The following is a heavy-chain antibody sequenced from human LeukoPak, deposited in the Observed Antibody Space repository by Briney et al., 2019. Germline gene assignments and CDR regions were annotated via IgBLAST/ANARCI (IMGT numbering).Heavy chain of an antibody. CDR3: AKDWEEYFEWELLPNY. CDR1: GFTFSSYA. D-gene: IGHD1-26*01. Sequence: RTGGSLRLSCAASGFTFSSYAMSWVRQAPGKGLEWVSAISGSGGSTYYADSVKGRFTISRDNSKNTLYLQMNSLRAEDTAVYYCAKDWEEYFEWELLPNYWGQGTLVTVSS. CDR2: ISGSGGST. J-gene: IGHJ4*02. V-gene: IGHV3-23*01.